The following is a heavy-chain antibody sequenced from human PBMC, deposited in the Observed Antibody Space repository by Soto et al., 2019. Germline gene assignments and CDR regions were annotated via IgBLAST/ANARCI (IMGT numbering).Heavy chain of an antibody. CDR1: VFSLSTSGVG. V-gene: IGHV2-5*01. J-gene: IGHJ6*02. CDR2: IYSNDDK. CDR3: TQMRGSGVDGMDV. Sequence: QITLKQSGPTLVKLTQTLTLTCTFSVFSLSTSGVGVGWIRQPPGKAMQWLALIYSNDDKRFSPSLKSMLSITTDTSNSQVVLTTANMDPVDTATYYFTQMRGSGVDGMDVWGQGTTVTFAS. D-gene: IGHD3-10*01.